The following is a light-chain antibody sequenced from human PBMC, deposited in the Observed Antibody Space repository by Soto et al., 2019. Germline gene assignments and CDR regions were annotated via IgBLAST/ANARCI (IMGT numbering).Light chain of an antibody. V-gene: IGKV2-28*01. Sequence: DIVMTQSPLSLPVTPGEPASISCRSSQSLLHSNGYNYLDWDLQKQGLSPPLLIYLGSNRASGVPARFSGSGSGTDVKLKISSVEPEDVGVYYCMQAQPTPLTFGGGTKVEIK. CDR1: QSLLHSNGYNY. J-gene: IGKJ4*01. CDR2: LGS. CDR3: MQAQPTPLT.